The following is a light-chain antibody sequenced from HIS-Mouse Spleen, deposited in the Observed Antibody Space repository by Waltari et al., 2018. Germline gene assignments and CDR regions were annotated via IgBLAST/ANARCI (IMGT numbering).Light chain of an antibody. J-gene: IGKJ1*01. CDR1: QGISNY. CDR2: GAS. CDR3: QKYNSAPRT. Sequence: DIQMTQSPSSLSASVGDRGTITCRESQGISNYLAWYHQKPGKVPKLLIYGASTLQSGVPSRFSGSGSGTDFTLTISSLQPEDVATYYCQKYNSAPRTFGQGTKVEIK. V-gene: IGKV1-27*01.